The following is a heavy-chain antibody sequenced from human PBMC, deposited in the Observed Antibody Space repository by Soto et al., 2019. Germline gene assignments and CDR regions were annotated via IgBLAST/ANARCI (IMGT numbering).Heavy chain of an antibody. V-gene: IGHV4-34*01. D-gene: IGHD3-3*01. J-gene: IGHJ5*02. CDR1: GGSFSGYY. CDR2: IDHSGYT. Sequence: SETLSLTCAVYGGSFSGYYWNWIRQPPGKGLEWIGEIDHSGYTNYNPSLKSRVTISVDTSKNQFSLRLTSVTAADTAVYYCARVRDCFDPWGEGTLVTVSS. CDR3: ARVRDCFDP.